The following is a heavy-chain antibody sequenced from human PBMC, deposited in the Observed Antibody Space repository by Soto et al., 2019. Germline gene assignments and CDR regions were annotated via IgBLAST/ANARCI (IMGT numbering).Heavy chain of an antibody. J-gene: IGHJ4*02. CDR2: IIPLLGIA. D-gene: IGHD3-16*01. V-gene: IGHV1-69*02. Sequence: QVQLVHSGAAVKKPGSSVKVSCKASGGTFSSYTISWVRQAPGQGLEWMGRIIPLLGIANYAQKFQGRVTITADKATSTAYMELSSLRSEDTAVYYCARVLSGGYDYWGQGTLVTVSS. CDR3: ARVLSGGYDY. CDR1: GGTFSSYT.